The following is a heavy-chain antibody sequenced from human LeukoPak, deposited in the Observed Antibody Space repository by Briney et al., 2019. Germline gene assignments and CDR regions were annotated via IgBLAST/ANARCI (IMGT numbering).Heavy chain of an antibody. D-gene: IGHD2-2*02. Sequence: SVKVSCKASGGTFSSYAISWVRQAPGRGLEWMGGIIPIFGTANYAQKFQGRVTITTDESTSTAYMELSSLRSEDTAVYYCARGGVSRYCSSTSCHIPYNWFDPWGQGTLVTVSS. CDR3: ARGGVSRYCSSTSCHIPYNWFDP. J-gene: IGHJ5*02. CDR2: IIPIFGTA. V-gene: IGHV1-69*05. CDR1: GGTFSSYA.